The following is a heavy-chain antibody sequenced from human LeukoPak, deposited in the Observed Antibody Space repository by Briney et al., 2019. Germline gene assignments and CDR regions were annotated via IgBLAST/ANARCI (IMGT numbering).Heavy chain of an antibody. Sequence: PSETLSLTCTVSGGSISSSSYYWGWIRQPPGKGLEWIGSIYYSGSTYYNPSLKSRVTISVDTSKNQFSLKLSSVTAADTAVYYCARGPLRLRYSSSCHFDYWGQGTLVTVSS. D-gene: IGHD6-13*01. CDR2: IYYSGST. V-gene: IGHV4-39*01. CDR1: GGSISSSSYY. J-gene: IGHJ4*02. CDR3: ARGPLRLRYSSSCHFDY.